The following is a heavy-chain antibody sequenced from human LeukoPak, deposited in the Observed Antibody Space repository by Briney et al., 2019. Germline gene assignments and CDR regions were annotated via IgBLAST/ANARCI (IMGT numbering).Heavy chain of an antibody. CDR1: GGTFSSYA. CDR3: TRKIAAAGNYYYYGMDV. V-gene: IGHV1-69*13. D-gene: IGHD6-13*01. Sequence: ASVKVSCKASGGTFSSYAISWVRQAPGQGLEWMGGIIPIFGTANYAQKFQGRVTITADESTSTAYMELSSQRSEDTAVYYCTRKIAAAGNYYYYGMDVWGQGTTVTVSS. CDR2: IIPIFGTA. J-gene: IGHJ6*02.